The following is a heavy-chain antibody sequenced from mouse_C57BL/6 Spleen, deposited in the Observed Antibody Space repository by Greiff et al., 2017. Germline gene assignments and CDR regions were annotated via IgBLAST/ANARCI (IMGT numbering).Heavy chain of an antibody. CDR2: IHPNSGST. CDR1: GYTFTSYW. V-gene: IGHV1-64*01. Sequence: QVQLQQPGAELVKPGASVKLSCKASGYTFTSYWMHWVKQRPGQGLEWIGMIHPNSGSTNYNEKFKSKATLTVDKSSSTAYMQLSSLTSEDSAVYYCARRYYGSSRYWYFDVWGTGTTVTVSS. CDR3: ARRYYGSSRYWYFDV. J-gene: IGHJ1*03. D-gene: IGHD1-1*01.